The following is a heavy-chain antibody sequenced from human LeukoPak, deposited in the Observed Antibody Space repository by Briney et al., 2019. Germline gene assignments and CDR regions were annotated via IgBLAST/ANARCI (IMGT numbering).Heavy chain of an antibody. D-gene: IGHD3-10*01. J-gene: IGHJ2*01. CDR2: IYHSGST. Sequence: SETLSLTCAVSGGSISSGGYSWSWIRQPPGKGLEWIGYIYHSGSTYYNPSLKSRVTISVDRSKNQFSLKLSSVTAADTAVYYCAKGGLGYYPNWYFDLWGRGTLVTVSS. CDR3: AKGGLGYYPNWYFDL. CDR1: GGSISSGGYS. V-gene: IGHV4-30-2*01.